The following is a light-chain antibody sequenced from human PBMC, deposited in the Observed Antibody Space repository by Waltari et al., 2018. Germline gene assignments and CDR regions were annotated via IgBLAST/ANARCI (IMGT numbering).Light chain of an antibody. CDR1: RIDVERYNL. J-gene: IGLJ1*01. CDR2: EVN. Sequence: QSALTQPASVSGSTVQSITLSCTGRRIDVERYNLCSWFQKKPGKSPKLIISEVNKPLLGVSYRFSGSKSGNTASLTISGLQADDEADYYCCSYAGTSIYVFGSGTKVTV. V-gene: IGLV2-23*02. CDR3: CSYAGTSIYV.